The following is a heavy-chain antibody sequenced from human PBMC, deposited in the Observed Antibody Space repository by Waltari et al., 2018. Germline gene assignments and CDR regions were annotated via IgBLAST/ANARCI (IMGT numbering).Heavy chain of an antibody. J-gene: IGHJ4*02. CDR1: GYSISSGYY. V-gene: IGHV4-38-2*01. CDR2: IYHSGST. D-gene: IGHD2-21*01. Sequence: QVQLQESGPGLVKPSETLSLTCAVSGYSISSGYYWGWIRQPPGKGLEWIGSIYHSGSTYYNPSLKSRVTISVDTSKNQFSLKLSSVTAADTAVYYCATGREIVVDSAGYFDYWGQGTLVTVSS. CDR3: ATGREIVVDSAGYFDY.